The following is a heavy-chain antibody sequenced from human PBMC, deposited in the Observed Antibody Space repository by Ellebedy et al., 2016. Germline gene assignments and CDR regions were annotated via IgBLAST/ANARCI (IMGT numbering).Heavy chain of an antibody. CDR1: GYSISSGYY. CDR2: VY. J-gene: IGHJ4*02. D-gene: IGHD6-19*01. Sequence: SETLSLTXTVSGYSISSGYYWGWIRQPPGKGLEWIGSVYNPSLKSRVTISVDTSKKQFSLKLSSVTAVDTAVYYCASGQYSSGWYVAYWGQGTLVTVSS. CDR3: ASGQYSSGWYVAY. V-gene: IGHV4-38-2*02.